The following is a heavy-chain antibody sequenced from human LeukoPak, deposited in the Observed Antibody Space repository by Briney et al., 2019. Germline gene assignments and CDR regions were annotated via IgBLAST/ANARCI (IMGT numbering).Heavy chain of an antibody. J-gene: IGHJ5*02. Sequence: KPSETLSLTCTVSGGSISSSSYYWGWIRQPPGTGLEWIGSIYYSGSTYYNPSLKSRVTISVDTSKNQFSLKLSSVTAADTAVYYCARGGLSWFDPWGQGTLVTVSS. V-gene: IGHV4-39*07. CDR2: IYYSGST. D-gene: IGHD2/OR15-2a*01. CDR3: ARGGLSWFDP. CDR1: GGSISSSSYY.